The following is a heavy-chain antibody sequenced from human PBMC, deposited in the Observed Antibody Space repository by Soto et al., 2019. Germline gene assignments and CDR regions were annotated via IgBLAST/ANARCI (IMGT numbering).Heavy chain of an antibody. D-gene: IGHD2-21*02. CDR2: VYYTGST. J-gene: IGHJ5*02. V-gene: IGHV4-30-4*01. CDR3: VRTAREGAVAPHWFDR. CDR1: GASIRSTDYY. Sequence: SETLSLTCTVSGASIRSTDYYWSWIRHAPGKGLEWIGYVYYTGSTYYNPSLMSRLTISVDTSKNQFSLKLTSVTAAETAVYYCVRTAREGAVAPHWFDRWGQGTQVTVSS.